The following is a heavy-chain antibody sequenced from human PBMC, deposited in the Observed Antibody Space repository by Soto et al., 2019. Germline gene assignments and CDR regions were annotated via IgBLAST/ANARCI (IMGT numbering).Heavy chain of an antibody. J-gene: IGHJ4*02. D-gene: IGHD3-3*01. V-gene: IGHV3-23*01. CDR2: ISGSDGKT. Sequence: GGSLRLSCAASGFSFISYAMSWVRQAPGKGLEWVSTISGSDGKTFYADSVKGRFSISRDTSKDMLYLQMNNLRGDDTAVYYCVRWSYLDYWGQGTRVTVSS. CDR3: VRWSYLDY. CDR1: GFSFISYA.